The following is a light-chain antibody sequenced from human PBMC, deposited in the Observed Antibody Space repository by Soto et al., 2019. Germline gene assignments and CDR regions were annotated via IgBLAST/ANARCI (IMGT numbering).Light chain of an antibody. CDR3: QQLKDYPLT. V-gene: IGKV1-9*01. CDR2: AAS. Sequence: DIQLTQSPSFLSASVGDRVIITCWASQGIGSYLAWFQQKPGKAPNLLIYAASTLQSGVPSRFSGSGSGTEFTLTISSLQPEDFATYYCQQLKDYPLTFGGGTKVDI. J-gene: IGKJ4*01. CDR1: QGIGSY.